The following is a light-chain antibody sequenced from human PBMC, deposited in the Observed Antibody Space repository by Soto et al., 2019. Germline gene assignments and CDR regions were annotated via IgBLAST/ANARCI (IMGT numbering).Light chain of an antibody. CDR1: QSISSSY. V-gene: IGKV3-20*01. CDR2: DAS. J-gene: IGKJ1*01. Sequence: EIVLTQSPGTLSLSPGERATLSCRASQSISSSYLAWYQQKPGQAPRLLIYDASSRATGIPGRFSGSGSGTDFTLTISRLEPDDFAVYYCQQYVSSPPTFGQGTEVEIK. CDR3: QQYVSSPPT.